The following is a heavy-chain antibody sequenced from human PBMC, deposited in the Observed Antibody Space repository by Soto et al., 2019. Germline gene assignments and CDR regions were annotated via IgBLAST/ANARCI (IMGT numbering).Heavy chain of an antibody. CDR1: GFTFSRYG. D-gene: IGHD4-17*01. Sequence: QVQLVESGGGVVQPGRSLRLSCAASGFTFSRYGMHWVRQAPGKGLEWVAAIWDDGSNKYYADSVKGRFTISRDNSKNTLYLQMNSQRAEDTAVYYCARDTCGDGAGYYYGMDVCGQGTTVSVSS. CDR2: IWDDGSNK. CDR3: ARDTCGDGAGYYYGMDV. V-gene: IGHV3-33*01. J-gene: IGHJ6*02.